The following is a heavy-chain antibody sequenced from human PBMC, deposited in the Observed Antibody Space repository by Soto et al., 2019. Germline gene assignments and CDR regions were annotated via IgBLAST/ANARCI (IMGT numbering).Heavy chain of an antibody. CDR3: AHSLIGYYYDSSGSNWFDP. V-gene: IGHV2-5*02. J-gene: IGHJ5*02. CDR2: IYWDDDK. CDR1: GFSLSTSGVV. D-gene: IGHD3-22*01. Sequence: QITLKESGPTLVKPTQTLTLTCTFSGFSLSTSGVVVGWIRQPPGKALEWLALIYWDDDKRYSPSLKSRLTITKATYKHQVVLTMTNMDPVDTATYYCAHSLIGYYYDSSGSNWFDPWGQGTLVTVSS.